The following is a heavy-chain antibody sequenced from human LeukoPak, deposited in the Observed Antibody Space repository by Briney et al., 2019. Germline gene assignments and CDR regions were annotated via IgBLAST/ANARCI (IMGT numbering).Heavy chain of an antibody. CDR1: GFTVSSNY. CDR3: ARDLAGSGAFDI. D-gene: IGHD3-3*02. V-gene: IGHV3-66*01. J-gene: IGHJ3*02. CDR2: LYSGGST. Sequence: PGGSLRLSCAASGFTVSSNYMSWVRQAPGKGLEWVSVLYSGGSTYYADPLKGRFTISRDNAKNSLYLQMNSLRAEDTAVYYRARDLAGSGAFDIWGQGTMVSVSS.